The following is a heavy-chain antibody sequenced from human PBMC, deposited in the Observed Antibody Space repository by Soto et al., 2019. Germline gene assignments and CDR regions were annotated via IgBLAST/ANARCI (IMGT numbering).Heavy chain of an antibody. Sequence: ASVKVSCKASGYTFTGYYMHWVRQAPGQGLEWMGWINPNSGGTNYAQKFQGRVTMTRDTSISTAYMELSRLRSDDTAVYYCARDKQYELLLRGNWFDPCGRVTLVT. CDR2: INPNSGGT. J-gene: IGHJ5*02. CDR1: GYTFTGYY. D-gene: IGHD2-2*01. V-gene: IGHV1-2*02. CDR3: ARDKQYELLLRGNWFDP.